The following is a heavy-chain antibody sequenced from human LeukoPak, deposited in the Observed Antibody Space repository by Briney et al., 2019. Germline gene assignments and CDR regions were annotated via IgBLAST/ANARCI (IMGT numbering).Heavy chain of an antibody. CDR2: ISGSGGST. V-gene: IGHV3-23*01. CDR1: GFTFSSYA. D-gene: IGHD5-24*01. J-gene: IGHJ5*02. CDR3: AKSDGYNWFDP. Sequence: GGSLRLSCAASGFTFSSYAMSWVRQAPGKGLEWVSAISGSGGSTYYADSVKGRFTISRDNAKNSLYLQMNSLRAEDTAVYYCAKSDGYNWFDPWGQGTLVTVSS.